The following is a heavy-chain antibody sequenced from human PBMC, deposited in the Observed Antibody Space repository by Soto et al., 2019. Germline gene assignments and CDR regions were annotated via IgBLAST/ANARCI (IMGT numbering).Heavy chain of an antibody. CDR3: ARGDYVGGSDRYYNGTDV. J-gene: IGHJ6*04. CDR1: GGSFSGYY. V-gene: IGHV4-34*01. D-gene: IGHD3-16*02. Sequence: PSETLSLTCAVYGGSFSGYYWTWVRIPPGQGLERIGEINHSGSTNYNPTLNSRVTISVDTSKNQCSLKLSSVTAADTAVYYCARGDYVGGSDRYYNGTDVGGKGTTVTVSS. CDR2: INHSGST.